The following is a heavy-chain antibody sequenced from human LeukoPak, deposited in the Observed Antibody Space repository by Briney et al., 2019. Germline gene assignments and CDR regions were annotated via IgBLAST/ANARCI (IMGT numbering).Heavy chain of an antibody. CDR1: GFTFSNYY. CDR3: AKGQQLESRFDH. CDR2: IKQDGSER. Sequence: GGSLRLSCAASGFTFSNYYMSWVRRAPGKGLEWVANIKQDGSERFYGDSVTGRFTISRDNAKNSLYLQMNSLRAEDTAVYYCAKGQQLESRFDHWGQGTQVTVFS. V-gene: IGHV3-7*03. D-gene: IGHD1-1*01. J-gene: IGHJ4*02.